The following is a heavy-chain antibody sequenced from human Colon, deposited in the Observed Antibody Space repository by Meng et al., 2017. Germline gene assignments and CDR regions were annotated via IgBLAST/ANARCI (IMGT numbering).Heavy chain of an antibody. CDR2: INTNTGNP. CDR3: ARDREDIVVVPAAMWGYYYYGMDF. Sequence: ASVKVSCKASGYTFTSYAMNWVRQAPGQGLEWMGWINTNTGNPTYAQGFTGRFVFSLDTSVSTAYLQISSLKAEDTAVYYCARDREDIVVVPAAMWGYYYYGMDFWGQGTMVTVSS. V-gene: IGHV7-4-1*02. D-gene: IGHD2-2*01. CDR1: GYTFTSYA. J-gene: IGHJ6*02.